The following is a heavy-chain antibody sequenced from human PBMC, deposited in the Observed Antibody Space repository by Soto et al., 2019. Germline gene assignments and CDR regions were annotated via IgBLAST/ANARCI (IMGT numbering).Heavy chain of an antibody. D-gene: IGHD5-18*01. Sequence: QVPLVQSGAEVRKPGSSVQVSCKASGGTFYTYTFSWVRQAPGQGLEWMGSITPIYPTTNYAEKFQGRLTVTADGSTNTAYMELNSLTSDDTAVYYCARIPRYSFPTSDDLDSWGQGTLVTVSS. CDR1: GGTFYTYT. V-gene: IGHV1-69*15. CDR2: ITPIYPTT. CDR3: ARIPRYSFPTSDDLDS. J-gene: IGHJ4*02.